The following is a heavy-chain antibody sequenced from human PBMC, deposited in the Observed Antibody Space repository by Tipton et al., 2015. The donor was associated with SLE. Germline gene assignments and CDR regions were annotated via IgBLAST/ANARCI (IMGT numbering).Heavy chain of an antibody. D-gene: IGHD6-19*01. CDR2: INHSGST. CDR3: ARDSSGWLYYFDY. Sequence: TLSLTCTVSGGSISNYYWSWIRQPPGKGLEWIGEINHSGSTNYNPSLKSRVTISVDTSKNQFSLKLSSVTAADTAVYYCARDSSGWLYYFDYWGQGTLVTVSS. J-gene: IGHJ4*02. CDR1: GGSISNYY. V-gene: IGHV4-34*01.